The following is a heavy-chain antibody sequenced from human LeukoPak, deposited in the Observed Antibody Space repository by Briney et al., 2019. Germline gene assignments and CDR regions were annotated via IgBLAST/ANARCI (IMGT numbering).Heavy chain of an antibody. D-gene: IGHD3-10*01. CDR1: GYTFTGYY. CDR2: INPNSGGT. Sequence: ASVKVSCKASGYTFTGYYMHWVRQPPGNCFSWLGWINPNSGGTNYARKFQGRVTMTRDTSISTAYMELNRLRSDDTAVYYCARDRDYGSGIFDYWGQGTLVTVSS. V-gene: IGHV1-2*02. CDR3: ARDRDYGSGIFDY. J-gene: IGHJ4*02.